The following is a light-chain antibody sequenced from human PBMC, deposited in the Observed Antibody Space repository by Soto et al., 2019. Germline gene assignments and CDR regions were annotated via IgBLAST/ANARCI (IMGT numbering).Light chain of an antibody. CDR3: SSYTSSSTLEI. CDR2: DVT. Sequence: QSALTQPASVSGSHGQSITISCTGTSSDIGGYNYVSWYQQHPGKAPKLLLYDVTKRPSGVSNRFSGSKSGNTASLTISGLPAEDEADYYCSSYTSSSTLEIFGGGTKLTVL. J-gene: IGLJ2*01. CDR1: SSDIGGYNY. V-gene: IGLV2-14*01.